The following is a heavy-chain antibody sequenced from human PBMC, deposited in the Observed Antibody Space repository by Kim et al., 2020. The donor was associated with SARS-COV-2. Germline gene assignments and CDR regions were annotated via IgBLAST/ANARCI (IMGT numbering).Heavy chain of an antibody. Sequence: SETLSLTCTVSGGSISSSSYYWGWIRQPPGKGLEWIGSIYYSGSTYYNPSLKSRVTISVDTSKNQFSLKLSSVTAADTAVYYCARRYSGTLDYYYYGMDVWGQGTTVTVSS. V-gene: IGHV4-39*01. CDR3: ARRYSGTLDYYYYGMDV. CDR1: GGSISSSSYY. CDR2: IYYSGST. D-gene: IGHD1-26*01. J-gene: IGHJ6*02.